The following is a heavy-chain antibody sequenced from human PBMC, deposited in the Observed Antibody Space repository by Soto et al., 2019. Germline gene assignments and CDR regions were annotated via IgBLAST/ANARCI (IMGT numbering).Heavy chain of an antibody. CDR1: GGTFSSYA. J-gene: IGHJ6*02. V-gene: IGHV1-69*12. Sequence: QVQLVQSGAEVKKPGSSVKVSCKASGGTFSSYAISWVRQAPGQGLEWMGGIIPIFGTANYAQKFQGRVTLTADESXXTXYXXLSSLRSEDTAVYYCARRTNSDDWLPGYYYYGMDVWGQGTTVTVSS. D-gene: IGHD3-9*01. CDR3: ARRTNSDDWLPGYYYYGMDV. CDR2: IIPIFGTA.